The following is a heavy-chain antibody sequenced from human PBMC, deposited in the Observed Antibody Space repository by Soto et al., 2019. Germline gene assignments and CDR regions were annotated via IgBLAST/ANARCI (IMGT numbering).Heavy chain of an antibody. D-gene: IGHD2-2*01. Sequence: ASVKVSCKASGYTFTSYGISWVRQAPGQGLEWMGWISAYNGNTNYAQKLQGRVTMTTDTSTSTAYMELRSLRSDDTAVYYCASSIGDIVVVPAAMDAFDIWGQGTMVTVSS. CDR3: ASSIGDIVVVPAAMDAFDI. J-gene: IGHJ3*02. CDR2: ISAYNGNT. V-gene: IGHV1-18*01. CDR1: GYTFTSYG.